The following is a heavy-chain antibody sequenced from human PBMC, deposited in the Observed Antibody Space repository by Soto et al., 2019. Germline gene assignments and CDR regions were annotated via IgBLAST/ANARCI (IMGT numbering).Heavy chain of an antibody. D-gene: IGHD6-13*01. CDR1: GGTFNTFA. V-gene: IGHV1-69*01. J-gene: IGHJ4*02. Sequence: QVQLEQSGAEVKKPGSSVKVSCKASGGTFNTFAISWVRQAPGQGLEWIGGIIPIFETANYAQRLQDRLTTTADEPTRTAYMELSRLTSDDTAIYFCATSTSSSWQNDYWGLGTLVVVSS. CDR2: IIPIFETA. CDR3: ATSTSSSWQNDY.